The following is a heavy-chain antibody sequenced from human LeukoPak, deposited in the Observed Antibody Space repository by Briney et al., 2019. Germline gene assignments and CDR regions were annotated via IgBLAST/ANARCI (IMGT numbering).Heavy chain of an antibody. D-gene: IGHD2-2*01. J-gene: IGHJ5*02. V-gene: IGHV3-53*01. CDR2: IYSGGST. CDR3: ARLFKVVPAAIHT. CDR1: GFTVSSNY. Sequence: GGSLRLSCAASGFTVSSNYMSWVRQAPGKGLGWVSVIYSGGSTYYADSVKGRFIISRDNSKNTLYLQMNSLRAEDTAVYYCARLFKVVPAAIHTWGQGTLVTVSS.